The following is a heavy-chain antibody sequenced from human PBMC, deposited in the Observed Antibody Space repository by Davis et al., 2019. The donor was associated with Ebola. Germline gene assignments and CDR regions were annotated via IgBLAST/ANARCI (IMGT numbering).Heavy chain of an antibody. D-gene: IGHD6-13*01. V-gene: IGHV1-46*01. CDR2: INPSGGTA. J-gene: IGHJ6*02. Sequence: ASVKVSCKASGYTFTSYYMHWVRQAPGQGLEWMGIINPSGGTASYAQKFQGRVTMTRDTSTSTVYMELSSLRSEDTAVYYCAGAEGAAADYYYYGMDVWGQGTTVTVSS. CDR3: AGAEGAAADYYYYGMDV. CDR1: GYTFTSYY.